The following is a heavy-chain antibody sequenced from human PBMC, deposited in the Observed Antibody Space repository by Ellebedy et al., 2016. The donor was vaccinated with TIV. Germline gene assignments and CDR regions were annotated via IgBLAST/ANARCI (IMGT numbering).Heavy chain of an antibody. J-gene: IGHJ4*02. CDR1: GFTFSIYA. CDR3: ARDPPADRTSTWG. Sequence: GESLKISCAASGFTFSIYAMNWVRQAPGKGLECVSVIYSGGTTYYTDSVRGRFTVSRDGSKNTLYLQMNSLSAEDTAVYYCARDPPADRTSTWGWGQGTLVTVSS. D-gene: IGHD2-15*01. CDR2: IYSGGTT. V-gene: IGHV3-66*01.